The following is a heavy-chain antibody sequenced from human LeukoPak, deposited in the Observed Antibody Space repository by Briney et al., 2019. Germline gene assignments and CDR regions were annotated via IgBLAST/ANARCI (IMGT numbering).Heavy chain of an antibody. Sequence: ASVKVSCKASGYTFTTYYIHWVRQAPGQGLEWMGWVNPNHGNTKDAQKFQDRVSMTRDTSISTAYIELTRLTFDDTAVYYCARADRVGGGVDAPFDIWGQGTMVTVSS. D-gene: IGHD3-16*01. V-gene: IGHV1-2*02. CDR1: GYTFTTYY. J-gene: IGHJ3*02. CDR3: ARADRVGGGVDAPFDI. CDR2: VNPNHGNT.